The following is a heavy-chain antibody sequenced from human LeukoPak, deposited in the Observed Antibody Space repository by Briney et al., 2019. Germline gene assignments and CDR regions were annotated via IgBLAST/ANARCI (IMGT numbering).Heavy chain of an antibody. D-gene: IGHD6-13*01. CDR1: GGSFTGYY. Sequence: SETLSLTCAVYGGSFTGYYWSWIRQPPGEGLEWIGEIHPNGRTNYNPSLKSRVATSVDTSKNEFSLKLSSVTAADTAVYYCAKGAAAGKVDWFDPWGQGTLVTVSS. V-gene: IGHV4-34*01. CDR3: AKGAAAGKVDWFDP. J-gene: IGHJ5*02. CDR2: IHPNGRT.